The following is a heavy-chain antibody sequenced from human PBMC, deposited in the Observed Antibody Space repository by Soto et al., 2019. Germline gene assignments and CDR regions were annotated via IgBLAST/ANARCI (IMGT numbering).Heavy chain of an antibody. D-gene: IGHD1-1*01. CDR3: ARDLWVEPELYYYGMDV. Sequence: ASETLSLTCTVSGDSISSADYYWSWIRQTPGKGLEWIGHIFYSGTTYYNPSLKSRLTISVDTSKNHFSLRLTSVTAADTAVYYCARDLWVEPELYYYGMDVWGQGTTVTVSS. CDR2: IFYSGTT. J-gene: IGHJ6*02. CDR1: GDSISSADYY. V-gene: IGHV4-30-4*01.